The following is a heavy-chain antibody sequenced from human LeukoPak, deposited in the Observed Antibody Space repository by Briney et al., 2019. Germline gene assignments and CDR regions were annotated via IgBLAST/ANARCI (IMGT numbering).Heavy chain of an antibody. J-gene: IGHJ3*02. CDR1: GFTFISSA. Sequence: SVKVSCKASGFTFISSAVQWVRQARGQRLEWIGWIVVGSGNTNYAQKFHKKVTITRDMSTSTAYMELSSLGSEDTAVYYCAAESSRVDGFDIWGQGTMVTVSS. CDR2: IVVGSGNT. V-gene: IGHV1-58*01. CDR3: AAESSRVDGFDI. D-gene: IGHD3-16*02.